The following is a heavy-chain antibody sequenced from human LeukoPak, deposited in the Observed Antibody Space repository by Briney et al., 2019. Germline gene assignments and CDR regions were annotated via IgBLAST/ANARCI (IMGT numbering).Heavy chain of an antibody. Sequence: PGESLKISCKTSGYSFSSCWTGWVRQMPGKGLEWMGIIYPGGSDTRYSPSFQGQVTISADESISTVYLQWSSLKASDTAMYFCARRVGYSSSWYYVDYWGQGTLVTVSS. CDR1: GYSFSSCW. J-gene: IGHJ4*02. D-gene: IGHD6-13*01. V-gene: IGHV5-51*01. CDR3: ARRVGYSSSWYYVDY. CDR2: IYPGGSDT.